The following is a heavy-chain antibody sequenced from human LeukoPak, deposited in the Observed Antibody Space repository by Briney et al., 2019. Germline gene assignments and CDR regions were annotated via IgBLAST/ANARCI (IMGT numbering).Heavy chain of an antibody. CDR1: GFTFSSYG. CDR2: ISGSGGST. J-gene: IGHJ4*02. CDR3: ASSGSAGY. V-gene: IGHV3-74*01. Sequence: GGSLRLSCAASGFTFSSYGMHWVRQAPGKGLEWVSGISGSGGSTYYADSVKGRFTISRDNAKNTLYLQMNSLRAEDTAVYYCASSGSAGYWGQGTLVTVSS. D-gene: IGHD3-10*01.